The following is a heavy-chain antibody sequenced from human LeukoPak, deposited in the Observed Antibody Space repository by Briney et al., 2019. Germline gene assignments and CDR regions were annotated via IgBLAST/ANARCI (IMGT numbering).Heavy chain of an antibody. V-gene: IGHV3-23*01. Sequence: GGSLSLSCAASGFTFSSYAMSWLRQAPGKGLEWVAVISGSGGNTYYADFVKGRFTISRDNSKNTLYLQMNSLSAEDTAVYYCAKASTYSGPQVYWGPGTRVTVST. CDR1: GFTFSSYA. CDR2: ISGSGGNT. CDR3: AKASTYSGPQVY. J-gene: IGHJ4*02. D-gene: IGHD2-15*01.